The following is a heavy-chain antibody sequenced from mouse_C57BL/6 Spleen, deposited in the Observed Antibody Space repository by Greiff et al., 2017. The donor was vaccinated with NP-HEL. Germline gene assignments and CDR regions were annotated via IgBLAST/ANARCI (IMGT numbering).Heavy chain of an antibody. J-gene: IGHJ1*03. Sequence: QVQLQQSGAELVRPGTSVKVSCKASGYAFTNYLIEWVKQRPGQGLEWIGVINPGSGGTNYNEKFKGKATLTADKSSSTAYMQLSSLTSEDSAVYFCARSVDYDGYFDVWGTGTTVTVSS. V-gene: IGHV1-54*01. CDR2: INPGSGGT. D-gene: IGHD2-4*01. CDR1: GYAFTNYL. CDR3: ARSVDYDGYFDV.